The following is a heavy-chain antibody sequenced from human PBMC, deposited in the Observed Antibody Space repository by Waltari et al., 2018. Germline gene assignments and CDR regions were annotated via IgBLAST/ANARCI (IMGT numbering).Heavy chain of an antibody. J-gene: IGHJ5*02. CDR3: TRGGNYDFWRHRPFVDP. V-gene: IGHV4-34*01. CDR2: IRHPGSP. D-gene: IGHD3-3*01. CDR1: GASFRDYY. Sequence: QVQLQQWGAGLLGPSETLSLTCAVDGASFRDYYWGWFRQPPGKGLEWSGQIRHPGSPNDKPSLKSRVTIAIDTPRSQFSLRLSSVTAADTALYFCTRGGNYDFWRHRPFVDPWGQGTLVTVSS.